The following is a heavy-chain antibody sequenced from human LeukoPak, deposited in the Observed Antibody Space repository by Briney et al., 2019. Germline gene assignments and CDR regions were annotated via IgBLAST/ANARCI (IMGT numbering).Heavy chain of an antibody. Sequence: PGGSLRLSCAASGFTFRSYSMNWVRQAPGKGLEWVSYISSSSSYIYYADSVKGRFTISRDNSKNTLYLQMNSLRAEDTAVYYCAKGKAALLEYNWFDPWGQGTLVTVSS. CDR3: AKGKAALLEYNWFDP. CDR1: GFTFRSYS. J-gene: IGHJ5*02. D-gene: IGHD1-1*01. V-gene: IGHV3-21*04. CDR2: ISSSSSYI.